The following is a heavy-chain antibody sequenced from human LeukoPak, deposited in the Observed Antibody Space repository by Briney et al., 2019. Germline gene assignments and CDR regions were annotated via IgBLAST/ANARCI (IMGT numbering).Heavy chain of an antibody. Sequence: SVKVSCKASGGTFSSYAISWVRQAPGQGLEWMGRIIPIFGTANYAQKFQGRVTITADESTSTAYMELSSLRSEDTAVYYCARDLPHPLYDNWFDPWGQGTLVTVSS. J-gene: IGHJ5*02. V-gene: IGHV1-69*13. CDR3: ARDLPHPLYDNWFDP. D-gene: IGHD5/OR15-5a*01. CDR1: GGTFSSYA. CDR2: IIPIFGTA.